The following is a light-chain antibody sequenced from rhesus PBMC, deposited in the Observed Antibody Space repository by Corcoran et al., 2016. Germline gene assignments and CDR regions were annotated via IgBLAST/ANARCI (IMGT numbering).Light chain of an antibody. CDR1: QGISSY. J-gene: IGKJ1*01. CDR3: LQHNSYPRT. CDR2: EGA. V-gene: IGKV1-28*03. Sequence: DIQMTQSPSSLSASVGDTVTITCRASQGISSYLNWFQQKPGKAPKLLIYEGANLESGVPSRFIGSGSGTDFTLTISSLQPEDFAAYYGLQHNSYPRTFGQGTKVEIK.